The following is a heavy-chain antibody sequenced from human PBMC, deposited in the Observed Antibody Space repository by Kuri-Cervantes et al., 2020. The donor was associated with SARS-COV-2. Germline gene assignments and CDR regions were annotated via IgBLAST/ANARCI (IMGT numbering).Heavy chain of an antibody. D-gene: IGHD6-6*01. J-gene: IGHJ4*02. V-gene: IGHV4-61*01. CDR3: ARGKWSSSSPLDN. CDR1: GGSVSSGSYY. CDR2: IYYSGSI. Sequence: SETLSLTCTVSGGSVSSGSYYWSWIRQPPGKGLEWIGYIYYSGSINYNPSLKSRVTISVDTSKNQFSLKLSPVTAADTAVYYCARGKWSSSSPLDNWGQGTLATVSS.